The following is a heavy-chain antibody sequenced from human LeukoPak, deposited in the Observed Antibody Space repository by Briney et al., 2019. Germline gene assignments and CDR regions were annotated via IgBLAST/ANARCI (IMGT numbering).Heavy chain of an antibody. V-gene: IGHV3-74*01. J-gene: IGHJ4*02. CDR2: INSDGSST. D-gene: IGHD5-18*01. CDR1: GFTFSSYE. Sequence: PGGSLRLSCAASGFTFSSYEMNWVRQAPGKGLVWVSRINSDGSSTSYADSVKGRFTISRDNAKNTLYLQMNSLRAEDTAVYYCARDQRDTAMSLYYFDYWGQGTLVTVSS. CDR3: ARDQRDTAMSLYYFDY.